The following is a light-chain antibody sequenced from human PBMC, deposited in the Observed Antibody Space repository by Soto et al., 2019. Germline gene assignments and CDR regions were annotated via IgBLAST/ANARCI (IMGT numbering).Light chain of an antibody. CDR3: ETWDDNTWV. CDR1: SGHSSNT. CDR2: VEGSGRY. Sequence: QLVLTQSSSASGSLGSSVKLTCTLNSGHSSNTIAWHQQPPGKAPRYLMKVEGSGRYNQGSGVPDRFSGSSSGADRYLTISNLQPEDEAIYYCETWDDNTWVFGGGTKVTVL. J-gene: IGLJ3*02. V-gene: IGLV4-60*03.